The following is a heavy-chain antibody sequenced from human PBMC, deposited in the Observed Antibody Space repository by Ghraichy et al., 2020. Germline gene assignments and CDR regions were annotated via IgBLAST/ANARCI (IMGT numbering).Heavy chain of an antibody. CDR1: VGSISSGGYY. J-gene: IGHJ4*02. V-gene: IGHV4-31*03. CDR3: ARGYCSGGSCYSFDY. Sequence: SETLSLTCTVSVGSISSGGYYWSGIRQHPGKGLEWIGYIYYSGSTYYNPSLKSRVTISVDTSKNQFSLKLSSVTAADTAVYYCARGYCSGGSCYSFDYWGQGTLVTVSS. CDR2: IYYSGST. D-gene: IGHD2-15*01.